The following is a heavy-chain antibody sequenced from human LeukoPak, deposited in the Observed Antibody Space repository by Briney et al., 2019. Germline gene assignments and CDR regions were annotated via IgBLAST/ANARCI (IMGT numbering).Heavy chain of an antibody. CDR2: IRYDGSNK. CDR3: TRGMLRQPPDY. CDR1: GFTVSSNY. J-gene: IGHJ4*02. V-gene: IGHV3-30*02. D-gene: IGHD3-10*02. Sequence: PGGSLRLSCAASGFTVSSNYMSWVRQAPGKGLEWVAFIRYDGSNKYYADSVKGRITISRDNSKNTLYLQMNSLRVEDTAIYYCTRGMLRQPPDYWGQGMLVTVSS.